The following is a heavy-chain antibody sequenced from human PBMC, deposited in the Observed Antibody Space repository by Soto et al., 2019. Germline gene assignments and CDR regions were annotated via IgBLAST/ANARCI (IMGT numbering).Heavy chain of an antibody. V-gene: IGHV4-34*01. CDR1: GGSFIGYY. J-gene: IGHJ4*02. CDR2: INHSGST. CDR3: ARRAIYGDYSKIDY. D-gene: IGHD4-17*01. Sequence: SETLSLTCAVYGGSFIGYYWSWIRQPPGKGLEWIGEINHSGSTNYNPSLKSRVTISVDTSKNQFSLKLSSVTAADTAVYYCARRAIYGDYSKIDYWCKGPRVT.